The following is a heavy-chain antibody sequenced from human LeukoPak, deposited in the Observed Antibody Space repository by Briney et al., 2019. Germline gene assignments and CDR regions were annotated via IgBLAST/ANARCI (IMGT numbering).Heavy chain of an antibody. CDR3: ARDLYSSTYKRLDY. CDR2: ISYDGYNT. V-gene: IGHV3-30*01. D-gene: IGHD6-13*01. Sequence: GSLRLSCAASGFTFSSYAVHWVRQAPGKGLEWVAVISYDGYNTYYADSVKGRFTISRDNSKDTLYLQMNSLRTDDTAVYYCARDLYSSTYKRLDYWGQGTLVTVSS. J-gene: IGHJ4*02. CDR1: GFTFSSYA.